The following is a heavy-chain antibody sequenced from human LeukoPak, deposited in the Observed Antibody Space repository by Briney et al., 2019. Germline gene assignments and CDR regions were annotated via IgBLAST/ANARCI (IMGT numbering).Heavy chain of an antibody. CDR3: ARVRGGYLIDY. CDR1: GGSITSYY. Sequence: SETLSLTCTVSGGSITSYYWSWIRQPPGKGLEWIGYMFYTGSTNYNPSLKSRVTISVDTSKNQFSLKLSSVTAADTAVYYCARVRGGYLIDYWGQGTLVTVSS. CDR2: MFYTGST. V-gene: IGHV4-59*01. D-gene: IGHD5-12*01. J-gene: IGHJ4*02.